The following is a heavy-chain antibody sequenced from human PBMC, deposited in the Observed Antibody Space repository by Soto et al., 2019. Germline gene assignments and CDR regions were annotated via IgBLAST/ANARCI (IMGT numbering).Heavy chain of an antibody. CDR1: GGSISSVGYS. J-gene: IGHJ6*02. Sequence: QLQLQESGSGLVKPSETLSLTCAVSGGSISSVGYSWSWIRQPPGKGLEWIGYILHSGSTYYNPSLKSRVTISVDTSKNQFSVKMNSVTAADTAVYYCARAGYYYGMDVWGQGTTVTVSS. CDR2: ILHSGST. V-gene: IGHV4-30-2*01. CDR3: ARAGYYYGMDV.